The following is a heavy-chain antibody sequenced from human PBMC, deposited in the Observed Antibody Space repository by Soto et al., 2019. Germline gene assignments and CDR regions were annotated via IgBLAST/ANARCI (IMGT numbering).Heavy chain of an antibody. Sequence: LRLSCAASGFTFSSYAMSWVRQAPGKGLEWVSAISGSGGSTYYADSVKGRFTISRDNSKNTLYLQMNSLRAEDTAVYYCAKDSGYCSGGSCYSGDWYFDLWGRGTLVTVSS. J-gene: IGHJ2*01. CDR1: GFTFSSYA. V-gene: IGHV3-23*01. D-gene: IGHD2-15*01. CDR2: ISGSGGST. CDR3: AKDSGYCSGGSCYSGDWYFDL.